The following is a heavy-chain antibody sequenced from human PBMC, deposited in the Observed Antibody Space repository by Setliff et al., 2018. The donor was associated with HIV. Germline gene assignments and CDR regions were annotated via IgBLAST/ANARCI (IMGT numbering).Heavy chain of an antibody. J-gene: IGHJ5*02. CDR1: GFNFNTYS. D-gene: IGHD6-13*01. Sequence: PGGSLRLSCAASGFNFNTYSMNWVRQAPGRGLESVASISSSGTYIYYADSLKGRITISRDNTKNSLYLQIDSLRAEDTAIYYCTRGPLSSSWYNWFDPWGQGTLVTVSS. CDR3: TRGPLSSSWYNWFDP. V-gene: IGHV3-21*01. CDR2: ISSSGTYI.